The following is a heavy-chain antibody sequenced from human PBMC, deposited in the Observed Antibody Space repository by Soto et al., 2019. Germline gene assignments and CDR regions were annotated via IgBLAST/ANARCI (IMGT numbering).Heavy chain of an antibody. CDR3: AREYCSGGSCYPSI. D-gene: IGHD2-15*01. CDR1: GGSISSSSYY. CDR2: IYYSGST. Sequence: SETLSLTCTVSGGSISSSSYYWGWIRQPPGKGPEWIGSIYYSGSTYYNPSLKSRVTISVDTSKNQFSLKLSSVTAADTAVYYCAREYCSGGSCYPSIWGQGTLVTVSS. V-gene: IGHV4-39*01. J-gene: IGHJ4*02.